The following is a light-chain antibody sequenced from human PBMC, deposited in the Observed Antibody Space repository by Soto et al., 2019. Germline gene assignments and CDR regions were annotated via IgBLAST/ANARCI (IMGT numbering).Light chain of an antibody. V-gene: IGKV3-15*01. CDR1: QSVGTK. Sequence: IVMTQSPATLSVSPGARATLSCRASQSVGTKLAWYQQTRGQAPRLLIYGASNRATGVPARFSGSVSGTEFTLTISSLQSEDFAVYYCQQYSSWLWTFGQGTKVDIK. CDR2: GAS. CDR3: QQYSSWLWT. J-gene: IGKJ1*01.